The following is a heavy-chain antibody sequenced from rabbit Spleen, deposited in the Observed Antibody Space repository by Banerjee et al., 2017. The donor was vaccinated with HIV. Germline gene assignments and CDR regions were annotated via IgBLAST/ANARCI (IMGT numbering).Heavy chain of an antibody. CDR1: GIDFSSYSY. J-gene: IGHJ4*01. CDR2: INAGISDST. CDR3: ARDPVIAGSAYYDL. V-gene: IGHV1S45*01. Sequence: QQQLEESGGGLVKPGGTLTLTCKASGIDFSSYSYMCWVRQAPGKGLEWIACINAGISDSTYYATWAKGRFTISKTSSTTVTLQMTSLTAADTATYFCARDPVIAGSAYYDLWGPGTLVTVS. D-gene: IGHD8-1*01.